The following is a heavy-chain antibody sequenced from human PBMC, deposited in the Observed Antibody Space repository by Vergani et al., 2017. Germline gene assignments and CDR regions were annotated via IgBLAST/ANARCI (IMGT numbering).Heavy chain of an antibody. D-gene: IGHD2-2*01. CDR1: GGTFSSYA. Sequence: QVQLVQSGAEVKKPGSSVKVSCKASGGTFSSYAISWVRQAPGQGLEWMGGIIPIFGTANYAQKFQGRVTITADEATSTAYMELSSLRSEDTAVYYCAREVVGVPATRYPERFDPWGEGTLVTVSS. V-gene: IGHV1-69*01. J-gene: IGHJ5*02. CDR3: AREVVGVPATRYPERFDP. CDR2: IIPIFGTA.